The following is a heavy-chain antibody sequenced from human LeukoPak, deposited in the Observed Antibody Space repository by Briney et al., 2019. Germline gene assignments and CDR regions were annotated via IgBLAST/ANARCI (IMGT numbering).Heavy chain of an antibody. J-gene: IGHJ4*02. CDR1: GFTFSSYS. V-gene: IGHV3-21*01. CDR3: ARGFSGGAVVAGPPNS. CDR2: ISSSSSYI. Sequence: GGSLRLSCAASGFTFSSYSMNWVRQAPGKGLEWVSSISSSSSYIYYADSVKGRFTISRDNAKNSLYLQMNILRAEDTAVYFCARGFSGGAVVAGPPNSWGQGTLVTVSS. D-gene: IGHD6-19*01.